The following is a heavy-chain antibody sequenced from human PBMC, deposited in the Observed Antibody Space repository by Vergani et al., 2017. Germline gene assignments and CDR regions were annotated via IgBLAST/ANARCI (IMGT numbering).Heavy chain of an antibody. J-gene: IGHJ5*02. CDR2: IIPIFGTA. D-gene: IGHD2-21*01. CDR1: GDTFSSYA. Sequence: QVQLVQSGAEVKKPGSSVKVSCKASGDTFSSYAISWVRQAPGQGLEWMGGIIPIFGTANYAQKFQGRVTITADKSTSTAYMELSSLRSEDTAVYYCARDYSTKAFHWFDPWGQGTLVTVSS. CDR3: ARDYSTKAFHWFDP. V-gene: IGHV1-69*14.